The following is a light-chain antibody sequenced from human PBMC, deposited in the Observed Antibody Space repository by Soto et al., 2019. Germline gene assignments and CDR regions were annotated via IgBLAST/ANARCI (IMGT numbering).Light chain of an antibody. CDR3: QAWDSSYVV. V-gene: IGLV3-1*01. J-gene: IGLJ2*01. Sequence: SYELTQPPSVSVSPGQTASITCSGDELGDKYASWYQQKPGQSPVLVIYQDKKRPSGIPERFSGSNSGNTATLTISGTQATDEADYYCQAWDSSYVVFGGGTMLTVL. CDR2: QDK. CDR1: ELGDKY.